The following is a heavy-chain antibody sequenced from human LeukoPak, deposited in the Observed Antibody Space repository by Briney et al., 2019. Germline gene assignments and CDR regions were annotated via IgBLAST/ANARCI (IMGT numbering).Heavy chain of an antibody. J-gene: IGHJ2*01. D-gene: IGHD2-2*03. Sequence: GGSLSLSCAASGFTFDDYAMHWVRQAPGKGLEWVSGISWNSGSIGYADSVKGRFTTSRDNAKNSLYLQMNSLRAEDTALYYCAKAYMDSFDLWGRGTLVIVSS. V-gene: IGHV3-9*01. CDR2: ISWNSGSI. CDR3: AKAYMDSFDL. CDR1: GFTFDDYA.